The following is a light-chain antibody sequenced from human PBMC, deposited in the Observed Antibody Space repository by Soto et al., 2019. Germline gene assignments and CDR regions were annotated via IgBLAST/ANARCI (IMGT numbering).Light chain of an antibody. J-gene: IGLJ2*01. V-gene: IGLV1-44*01. CDR3: AAWDDSLNGPV. CDR2: END. Sequence: QSVVTQPPSASGTPGQRVTNSCSGSISNVGSNVVNWYQQLPGTAPKLLIYENDQRPSGVPDRFSGSKSGTSASLAISGLQSGDEADYYCAAWDDSLNGPVFGGGTKVTVL. CDR1: ISNVGSNV.